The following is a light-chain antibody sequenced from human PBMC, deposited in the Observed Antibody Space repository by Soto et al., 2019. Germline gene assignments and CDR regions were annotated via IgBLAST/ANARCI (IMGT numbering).Light chain of an antibody. CDR2: EVS. CDR3: SSYTGSSTLYV. CDR1: SSDIGGYNY. Sequence: QSALTQPASVSGSPGQSITISCTGTSSDIGGYNYVSWYQQHPGKVPKLMTFEVSNRPSGVSYRFSGSKSGNTASLTISGLQAEDEADYYCSSYTGSSTLYVFGTGTKVTVL. V-gene: IGLV2-14*01. J-gene: IGLJ1*01.